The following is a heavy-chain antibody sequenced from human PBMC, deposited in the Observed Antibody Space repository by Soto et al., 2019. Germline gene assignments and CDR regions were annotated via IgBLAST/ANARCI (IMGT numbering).Heavy chain of an antibody. CDR2: IIPIFGTA. J-gene: IGHJ5*02. Sequence: QVQLVQSGAEVKKPGSSAKVSCKASGGTFSSYAISWVRQAPGQGLEWMGGIIPIFGTANYAQKFQGRVTITADESTSTAYMELSSLRSEDTAVYYCAREDLVRGAMGGWFDPWGQGTLVTVSS. CDR3: AREDLVRGAMGGWFDP. CDR1: GGTFSSYA. V-gene: IGHV1-69*01. D-gene: IGHD3-10*01.